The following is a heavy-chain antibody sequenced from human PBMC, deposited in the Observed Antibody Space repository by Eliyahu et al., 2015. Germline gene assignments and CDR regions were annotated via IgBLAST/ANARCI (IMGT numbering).Heavy chain of an antibody. V-gene: IGHV2-26*01. D-gene: IGHD3-10*01. Sequence: QVTLKESGPVLVKPTETLTLTCTVSGFSLSNARMGVSWIRQPPGKALEWLAHIFSNDEKSYSTSLKSRLTISKDTSKSQVVLTMTNMDPVDTATYYCARIAFTMVRGVILFDYWGQGTLVTVSS. CDR1: GFSLSNARMG. CDR2: IFSNDEK. J-gene: IGHJ4*02. CDR3: ARIAFTMVRGVILFDY.